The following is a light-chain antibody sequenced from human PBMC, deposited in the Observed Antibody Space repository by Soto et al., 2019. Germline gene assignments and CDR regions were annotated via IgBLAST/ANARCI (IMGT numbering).Light chain of an antibody. V-gene: IGLV2-14*03. Sequence: QLVLTQPASVSGSPGQSIAISCTGTSSDVGGYNYVSWYQQHPGKAPKLMIYDVTTRPSGVSNRFSGSKSGNTAALTISGLQAEDEADYYCSSYTSDTTGVFGTGTKLTVL. J-gene: IGLJ1*01. CDR2: DVT. CDR1: SSDVGGYNY. CDR3: SSYTSDTTGV.